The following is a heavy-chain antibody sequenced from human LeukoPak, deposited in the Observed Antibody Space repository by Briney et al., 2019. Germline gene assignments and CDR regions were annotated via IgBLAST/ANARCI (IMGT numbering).Heavy chain of an antibody. D-gene: IGHD5-18*01. CDR2: ISWDGDTT. CDR1: GFPFADYS. V-gene: IGHV3-43*01. Sequence: GGSLRLSCAASGFPFADYSMHWVRQVPGKGLEWVSFISWDGDTTYYADSVKGRFTVSRDNSVQSLYLLMNSLRSEDTALYYCAKDSPRYTYGQDAFDFWGQGTMVTVSS. J-gene: IGHJ3*01. CDR3: AKDSPRYTYGQDAFDF.